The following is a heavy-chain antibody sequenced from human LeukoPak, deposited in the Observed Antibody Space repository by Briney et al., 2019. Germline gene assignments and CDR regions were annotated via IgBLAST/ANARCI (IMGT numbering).Heavy chain of an antibody. CDR2: ISWNSDSI. V-gene: IGHV3-9*03. CDR1: GFTFDDYA. D-gene: IGHD6-19*01. J-gene: IGHJ4*02. Sequence: PGGSLRLSCAASGFTFDDYAMHWVRQAPGKGLEWVSGISWNSDSIGYADSVKGRFTISRDNAKNSLYLQMNSLSPEDMALYYCAKDTSGWYIGYFDYWGQGTLVTASS. CDR3: AKDTSGWYIGYFDY.